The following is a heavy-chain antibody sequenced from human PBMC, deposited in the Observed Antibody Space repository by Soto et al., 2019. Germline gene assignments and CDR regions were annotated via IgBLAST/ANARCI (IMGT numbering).Heavy chain of an antibody. CDR3: AKERYTVTFDY. J-gene: IGHJ4*02. CDR1: GFTFSSYC. V-gene: IGHV3-30*18. Sequence: PGGSLRLSCAASGFTFSSYCMHWVRQAPGKGLEWVAVISYDGSNKYYADSVKGRFTISRDNSKNTLYLQMNSLRAEDTAVYYCAKERYTVTFDYWGQGTLVTVSS. D-gene: IGHD4-17*01. CDR2: ISYDGSNK.